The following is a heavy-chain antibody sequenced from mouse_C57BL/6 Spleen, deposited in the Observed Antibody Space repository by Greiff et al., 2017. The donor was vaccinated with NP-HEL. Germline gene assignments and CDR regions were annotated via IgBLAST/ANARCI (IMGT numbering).Heavy chain of an antibody. V-gene: IGHV7-3*01. J-gene: IGHJ1*03. CDR3: ARYRGTRYFDV. CDR2: IRNTANGYTT. CDR1: GFTFTDYY. Sequence: EVKLVESGGGLVQPGGSLSLSCAASGFTFTDYYMRWVRQPPGKALEWLGFIRNTANGYTTEYSASVKGRFTISRDNSQSILYLQMNALRAEDSATYYCARYRGTRYFDVWGTGTTVTVSS. D-gene: IGHD2-14*01.